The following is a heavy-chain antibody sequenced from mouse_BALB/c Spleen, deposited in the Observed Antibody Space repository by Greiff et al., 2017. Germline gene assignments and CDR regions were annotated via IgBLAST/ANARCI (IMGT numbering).Heavy chain of an antibody. Sequence: VKLVESGAELAKPGASVKMSCKASGYTFTSYWMHWVKQRPGQGLEWIGYINPSTGYTEYNQKFKDKATLTADKSSSTAYMQLSSLTSEDSAVYYCARDGSRGYWYFDVWGAGTTVTVSS. CDR2: INPSTGYT. V-gene: IGHV1-7*01. CDR1: GYTFTSYW. J-gene: IGHJ1*01. CDR3: ARDGSRGYWYFDV. D-gene: IGHD1-1*01.